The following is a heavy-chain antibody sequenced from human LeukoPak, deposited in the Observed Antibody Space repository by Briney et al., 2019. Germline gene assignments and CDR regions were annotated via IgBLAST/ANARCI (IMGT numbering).Heavy chain of an antibody. V-gene: IGHV3-7*03. CDR3: ARRNAMDV. Sequence: GGSLRLSCAASGFTFSNYWMTWVRQAPGKGLEWVANINRDGSERYYVDSVKGRFTISRDDAKSSLYLQMNSLRAEDTAVYYCARRNAMDVWGEGTTVIVFS. J-gene: IGHJ6*04. CDR2: INRDGSER. CDR1: GFTFSNYW.